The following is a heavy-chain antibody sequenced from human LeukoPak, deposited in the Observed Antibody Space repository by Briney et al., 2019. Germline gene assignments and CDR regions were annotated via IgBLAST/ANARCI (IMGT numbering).Heavy chain of an antibody. CDR2: ISAYNGNT. CDR3: ASGKDSGNFDY. D-gene: IGHD1-26*01. J-gene: IGHJ4*02. Sequence: ASVKVSCKASGGTFISYAISWVRQAPGQGREWMGWISAYNGNTNYAQKLQGRVTMTTDTSTSTAYMELRSLRSDDTAVYYCASGKDSGNFDYWGQGTLVTVSS. V-gene: IGHV1-18*01. CDR1: GGTFISYA.